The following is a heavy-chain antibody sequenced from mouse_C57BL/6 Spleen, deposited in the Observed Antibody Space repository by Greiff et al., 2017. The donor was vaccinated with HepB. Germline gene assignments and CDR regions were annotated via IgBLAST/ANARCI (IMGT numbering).Heavy chain of an antibody. D-gene: IGHD1-1*01. CDR3: ARESSTVLADY. CDR2: IYPRDGSN. V-gene: IGHV1-85*01. CDR1: GYTFTSYD. J-gene: IGHJ2*01. Sequence: QVQLKESGPELVKPGASVKLSCKASGYTFTSYDINWVKQRPGQGLEWIGWIYPRDGSNKYNEKFKGKATLTVDTSSSTAYMELHSLTSEDSAVYFCARESSTVLADYWGQGTTLTVSS.